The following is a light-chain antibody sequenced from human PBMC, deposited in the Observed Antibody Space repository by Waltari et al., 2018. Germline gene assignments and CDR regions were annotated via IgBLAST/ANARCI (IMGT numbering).Light chain of an antibody. CDR3: QKYGSLPAT. Sequence: EIMFTQSPGTLSLSPGQRATLSCRASQSISRFLAWYQQKPGQAPRLLIYDASSRATGIPDRFSGSGSWTDFSLTISRLEPEDIAVYYCQKYGSLPATFGQGTKVEIK. V-gene: IGKV3-20*01. CDR1: QSISRF. J-gene: IGKJ1*01. CDR2: DAS.